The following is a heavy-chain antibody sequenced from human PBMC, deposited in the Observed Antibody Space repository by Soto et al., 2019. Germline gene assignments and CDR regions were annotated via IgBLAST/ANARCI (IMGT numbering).Heavy chain of an antibody. CDR1: GFTVSSNY. Sequence: GGSLRLSCAASGFTVSSNYMSWVRQAPGKGLEWVSVIYSGGSTNYADSVKGRFTISRDDSKNTLFLQMNSLRAEDTAVYYCARGNLDVWGQGTTVTVSS. D-gene: IGHD1-7*01. V-gene: IGHV3-66*01. CDR2: IYSGGST. CDR3: ARGNLDV. J-gene: IGHJ6*02.